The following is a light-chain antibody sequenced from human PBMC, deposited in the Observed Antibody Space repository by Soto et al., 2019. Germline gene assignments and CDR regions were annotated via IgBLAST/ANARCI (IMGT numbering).Light chain of an antibody. CDR1: QSVSSSS. CDR3: QRYGSSPLIT. Sequence: ETVLTQSPGTLSLSPGERATLSCRASQSVSSSSLAWYQQRPGQAPRLLIYGTSSRATGIPDRFSGSGSGTDFTLTISRLEPEDFAVYFCQRYGSSPLITLGQGTRLEI. J-gene: IGKJ5*01. CDR2: GTS. V-gene: IGKV3-20*01.